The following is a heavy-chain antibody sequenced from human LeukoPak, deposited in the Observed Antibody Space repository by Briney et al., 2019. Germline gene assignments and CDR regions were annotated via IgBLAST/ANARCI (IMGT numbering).Heavy chain of an antibody. D-gene: IGHD1-1*01. V-gene: IGHV3-9*01. CDR2: ISWNSDSK. Sequence: SLRLSCAASGFIFDDYSMHWVRQAPEKGLEWVSGISWNSDSKDYADSVKGRFTISRDNAKNSLFLQVNSLRTEDTALYYCARSVELVRGYFDFWGQGTLVTVSS. CDR1: GFIFDDYS. CDR3: ARSVELVRGYFDF. J-gene: IGHJ4*02.